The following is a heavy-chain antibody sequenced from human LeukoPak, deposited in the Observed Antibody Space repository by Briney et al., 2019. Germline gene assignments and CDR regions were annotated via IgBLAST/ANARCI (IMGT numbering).Heavy chain of an antibody. CDR2: ISGGTGTP. CDR1: GFTFSNYA. Sequence: GGSLRLSCAASGFTFSNYAMSWVRQAPGKGLEWVSGISGGTGTPFYADSVKGRFTISRDNSKNTLYLQMSSLRGEDTDVYFCAKRRTTVITMDYFDYWGQGTLVTVSS. V-gene: IGHV3-23*01. J-gene: IGHJ4*02. CDR3: AKRRTTVITMDYFDY. D-gene: IGHD4-17*01.